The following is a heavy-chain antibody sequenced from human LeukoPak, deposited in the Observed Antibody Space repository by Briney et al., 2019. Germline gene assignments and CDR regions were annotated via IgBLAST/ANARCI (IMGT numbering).Heavy chain of an antibody. V-gene: IGHV3-23*01. D-gene: IGHD3-3*01. Sequence: GGSLRLSCAASGITLRSYPMSWVRQAPGKGLEWVSGISGSGDGANTYYADSVKGRFTISRDIFKNTLYLQMNSLRAEDTAVYYCAKGTLFGVVTSFDFWGQGTLVTVSS. CDR1: GITLRSYP. CDR3: AKGTLFGVVTSFDF. J-gene: IGHJ4*02. CDR2: ISGSGDGANT.